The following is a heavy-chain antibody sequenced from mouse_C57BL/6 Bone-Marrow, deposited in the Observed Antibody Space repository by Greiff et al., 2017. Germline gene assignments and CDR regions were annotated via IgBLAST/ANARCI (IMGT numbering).Heavy chain of an antibody. J-gene: IGHJ4*01. V-gene: IGHV1-15*01. Sequence: QVQLKESGAELVRPGASVTLSCKASGYTFTDYEMHWVKQTPVHGLEWIGAIDPETGGTAYNQKFKGKAILTADKSSSTAYMELRSLTSEDSAVYYCTGGDDYDAMDYWGQGTSVTVSS. CDR1: GYTFTDYE. CDR2: IDPETGGT. CDR3: TGGDDYDAMDY.